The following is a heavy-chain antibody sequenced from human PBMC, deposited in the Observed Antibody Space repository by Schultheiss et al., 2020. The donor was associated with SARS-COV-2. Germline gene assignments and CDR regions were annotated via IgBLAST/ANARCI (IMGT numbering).Heavy chain of an antibody. CDR1: GFTFSSYE. CDR3: ARLDYGDYVPVDP. J-gene: IGHJ5*02. Sequence: GGSLRLSCAASGFTFSSYEMNWVRQAPGKGLEWVSYISSSGSTIYYADSVKGRFTISRDNAKNSLYLQMNSLRAEDTAVYYCARLDYGDYVPVDPWGQGTLVTVSS. V-gene: IGHV3-48*03. CDR2: ISSSGSTI. D-gene: IGHD4-17*01.